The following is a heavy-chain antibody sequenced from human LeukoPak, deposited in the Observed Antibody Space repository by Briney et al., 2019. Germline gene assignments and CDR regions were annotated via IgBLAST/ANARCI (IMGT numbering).Heavy chain of an antibody. CDR2: ISGSGTST. CDR1: GFTFSNYA. CDR3: TAAIHTYNWFDP. V-gene: IGHV3-23*01. Sequence: GGSLRLSCAASGFTFSNYAMSWVRQAPGKGLAWVSGISGSGTSTYYADSVKGRFTISRDNSKNTLCVEMNSLRAEDTAVYYCTAAIHTYNWFDPWGQGTLVTVSS. J-gene: IGHJ5*02. D-gene: IGHD2-2*02.